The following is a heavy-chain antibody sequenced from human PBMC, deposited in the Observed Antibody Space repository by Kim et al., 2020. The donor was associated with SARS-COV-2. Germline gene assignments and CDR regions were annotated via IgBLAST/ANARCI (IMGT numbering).Heavy chain of an antibody. CDR1: GYTFTSYA. D-gene: IGHD6-6*01. J-gene: IGHJ4*02. CDR3: ARGSSSGQSGY. V-gene: IGHV1-3*01. CDR2: INAGNGNT. Sequence: ASVKVSCKASGYTFTSYAMHWVRQAPGQRLEWMGWINAGNGNTKYSQKFQGRVTITRDTSASTAYMELSSLRSEDTAVYYCARGSSSGQSGYWGQGTLVTVSS.